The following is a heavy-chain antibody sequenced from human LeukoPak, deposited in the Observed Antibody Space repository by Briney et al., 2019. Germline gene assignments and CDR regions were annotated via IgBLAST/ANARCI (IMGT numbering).Heavy chain of an antibody. D-gene: IGHD3-10*01. Sequence: AIRGSVGSTYYADSVKGRFTISRDNSKNTLYLQMNSLRAEDTAVYYCAKQDYGSGSYFIDYWGQGTLVTVSS. V-gene: IGHV3-23*01. J-gene: IGHJ4*02. CDR3: AKQDYGSGSYFIDY. CDR2: IRGSVGST.